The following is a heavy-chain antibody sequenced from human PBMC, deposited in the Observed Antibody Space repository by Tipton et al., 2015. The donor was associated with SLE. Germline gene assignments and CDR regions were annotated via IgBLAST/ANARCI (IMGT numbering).Heavy chain of an antibody. CDR2: INPHSGGT. D-gene: IGHD4-17*01. CDR3: AKEATTMTTSDYMDV. CDR1: GYTFTDFY. J-gene: IGHJ6*03. Sequence: QVQLVQSGAEVKRPGASVRVSCKASGYTFTDFYIHWVRQAPGQGLEWVGWINPHSGGTNLGQKFQGRVSMTRDTSITTAYIEITRLTSDDTAIYYCAKEATTMTTSDYMDVWGKGTKVTVSS. V-gene: IGHV1-2*02.